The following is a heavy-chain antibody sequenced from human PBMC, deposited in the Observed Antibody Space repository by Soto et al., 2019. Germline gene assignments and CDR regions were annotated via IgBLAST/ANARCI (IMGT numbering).Heavy chain of an antibody. J-gene: IGHJ5*02. Sequence: QVQLVQSGTAVKKPGASVKVSCKTSGYTFTSYGISWVRQAPGQGLEWMGLISPYNGHTIYARKFQGRVIVTADTATSTVYMELRSLRSDDTAVYYLVRDASSGYRGWWDPWGQGTLVTVSS. CDR3: VRDASSGYRGWWDP. CDR2: ISPYNGHT. D-gene: IGHD5-18*01. CDR1: GYTFTSYG. V-gene: IGHV1-18*01.